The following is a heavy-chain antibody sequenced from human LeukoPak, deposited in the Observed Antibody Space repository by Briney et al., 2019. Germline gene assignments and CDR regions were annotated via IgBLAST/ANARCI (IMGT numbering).Heavy chain of an antibody. D-gene: IGHD6-25*01. J-gene: IGHJ6*03. V-gene: IGHV1-2*02. Sequence: GASVKVSCKASGYTFTGYYMHWVRQAPGQGLEWMGWINPNSGGTNYAQKFQGRVTMTRDTSISTAYMELSRLRSDDTAVYYCARDTSIAAEGFYYYYMDVWGKGTTVTVSS. CDR3: ARDTSIAAEGFYYYYMDV. CDR1: GYTFTGYY. CDR2: INPNSGGT.